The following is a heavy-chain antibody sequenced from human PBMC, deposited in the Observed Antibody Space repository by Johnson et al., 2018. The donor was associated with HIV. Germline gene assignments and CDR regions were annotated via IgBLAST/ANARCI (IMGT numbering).Heavy chain of an antibody. Sequence: VQLVESGGVVVQPGGSLRLSCAASGFTFHDYSMHWVRQAPGKGLEWVSGINWNGGRTGYADSVKGRFTISRDNAKNSLYLQMNSLRAEDTAVYYCAAGGRTEAVAWGQGTMVTVSS. D-gene: IGHD3-16*01. CDR3: AAGGRTEAVA. J-gene: IGHJ3*01. CDR1: GFTFHDYS. CDR2: INWNGGRT. V-gene: IGHV3-20*04.